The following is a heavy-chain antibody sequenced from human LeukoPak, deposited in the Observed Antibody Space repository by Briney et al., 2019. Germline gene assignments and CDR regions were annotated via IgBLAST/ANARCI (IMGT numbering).Heavy chain of an antibody. CDR3: ARDLSMVRGVILNWFDP. CDR2: INPNSGGT. CDR1: GYTVTDYC. J-gene: IGHJ5*02. V-gene: IGHV1-2*02. D-gene: IGHD3-10*01. Sequence: ASVKVSCKASGYTVTDYCMHWVRQAPGQGLEWRGWINPNSGGTNYAQKFQGRVTMTRDTSIRTAYMELSRLRSDDTAVYYCARDLSMVRGVILNWFDPWGQGTLVTVSS.